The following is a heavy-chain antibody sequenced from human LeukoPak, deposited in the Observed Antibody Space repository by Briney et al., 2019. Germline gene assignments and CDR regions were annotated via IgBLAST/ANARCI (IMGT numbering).Heavy chain of an antibody. V-gene: IGHV5-51*01. CDR3: AGHSFDTVDAFDV. CDR1: GFNFNNYW. D-gene: IGHD2-2*02. Sequence: PGESLKISCEASGFNFNNYWVGWVRQMPGKGLEWMGIIYPGDYDTRYSPSFQGHVTISVDKYISTAYLQWRSLRASDTAMYFCAGHSFDTVDAFDVWGQGTIVTVSA. J-gene: IGHJ3*01. CDR2: IYPGDYDT.